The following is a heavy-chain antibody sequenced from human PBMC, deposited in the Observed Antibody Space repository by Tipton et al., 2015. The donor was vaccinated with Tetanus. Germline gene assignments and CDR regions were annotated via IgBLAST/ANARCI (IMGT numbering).Heavy chain of an antibody. CDR1: GLFFKNAW. D-gene: IGHD1-26*01. Sequence: SLRLSCATSGLFFKNAWMNWVRQAPGKGLEWVGRVKNKADGGTTDYSARVKDRFSISRDDSKDTLFLQMNSLKTEDTAVYYCTTSGIVGSGYRVGYWGRGTLVVVSP. V-gene: IGHV3-15*07. J-gene: IGHJ4*02. CDR2: VKNKADGGTT. CDR3: TTSGIVGSGYRVGY.